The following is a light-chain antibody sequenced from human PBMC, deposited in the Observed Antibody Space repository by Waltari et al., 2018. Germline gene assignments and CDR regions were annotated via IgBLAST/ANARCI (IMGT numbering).Light chain of an antibody. Sequence: QLVLNQSPSAAASLGASVKFTCPLSGGHSSNNIAWPQQQPGKGPRYLMKVNSDGSHSKGDEIPDRFAGSGSGTERYLTISSVQSEDEADYYCQTGGHGTWVFGGGTKLTVL. V-gene: IGLV4-69*01. CDR3: QTGGHGTWV. J-gene: IGLJ3*02. CDR1: GGHSSNN. CDR2: VNSDGSH.